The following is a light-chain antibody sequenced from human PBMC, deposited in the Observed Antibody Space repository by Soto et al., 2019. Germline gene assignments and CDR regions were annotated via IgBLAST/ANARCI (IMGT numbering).Light chain of an antibody. J-gene: IGKJ1*01. Sequence: IQMTQSPSSLSASVGNRVTITCRASQRMSGWLAWHQQKPGKAPKLLIYKASTLKSGVPSRFSVSGSGTEFTLTISSLKNDDFATYDCQHYNSYPEAFGQGTKVDIK. V-gene: IGKV1-5*03. CDR2: KAS. CDR1: QRMSGW. CDR3: QHYNSYPEA.